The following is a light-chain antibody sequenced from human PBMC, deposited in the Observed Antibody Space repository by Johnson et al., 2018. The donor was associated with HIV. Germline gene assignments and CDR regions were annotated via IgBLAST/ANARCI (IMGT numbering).Light chain of an antibody. Sequence: QSILTQPPSVSAAPGQKVTISCSGSSSNIGNNYVSWYQQLPGTAPRIVTYDNNKRPSGTPDRFSGSKSGTSATLGITGLQTGDEADYYCGTWDTSLRSGFFGTGTKVTVL. J-gene: IGLJ1*01. V-gene: IGLV1-51*01. CDR3: GTWDTSLRSGF. CDR2: DNN. CDR1: SSNIGNNY.